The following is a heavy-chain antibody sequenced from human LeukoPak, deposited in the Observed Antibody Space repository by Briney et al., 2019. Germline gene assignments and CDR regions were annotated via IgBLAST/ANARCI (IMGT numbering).Heavy chain of an antibody. CDR2: IYYSGST. D-gene: IGHD1-14*01. Sequence: PSQTLSLTCTVSGGSLSSGGYYWSWIRQHPVKGLEWIGYIYYSGSTYYNPSLKSRVTISVDTSKNQFSLKLSSMTAADTAVYYCARDRASSGTSINWFDPWGQGTLVTVSS. J-gene: IGHJ5*02. V-gene: IGHV4-31*03. CDR3: ARDRASSGTSINWFDP. CDR1: GGSLSSGGYY.